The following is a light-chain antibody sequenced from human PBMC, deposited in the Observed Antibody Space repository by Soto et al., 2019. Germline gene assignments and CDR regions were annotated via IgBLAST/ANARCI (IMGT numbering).Light chain of an antibody. Sequence: EIVLTQSPATLSLSPGERATLSCRASQSVSSYLAWYQQKPGQAPRLLIYDASNRATGIPARFSGSGSGTDFTLTISSLEPEDFAVYYCQHFGGSPPRYTFGQGTKVDIK. J-gene: IGKJ2*01. CDR3: QHFGGSPPRYT. CDR2: DAS. V-gene: IGKV3-11*01. CDR1: QSVSSY.